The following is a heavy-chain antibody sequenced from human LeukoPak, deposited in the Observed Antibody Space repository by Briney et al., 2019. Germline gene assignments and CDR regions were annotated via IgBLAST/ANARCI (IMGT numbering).Heavy chain of an antibody. CDR2: ISDSGVST. J-gene: IGHJ6*02. CDR1: GFTFSSYA. CDR3: ATALSTRSYYYGMDV. V-gene: IGHV3-23*01. D-gene: IGHD2/OR15-2a*01. Sequence: GGSLRLSCAASGFTFSSYAMSWVRQAPGKGLEWVSVISDSGVSTYYADSVKGRFTISRNNSKNTLYLQMNSLRDEDTAVYYCATALSTRSYYYGMDVWGQGTTVTVSS.